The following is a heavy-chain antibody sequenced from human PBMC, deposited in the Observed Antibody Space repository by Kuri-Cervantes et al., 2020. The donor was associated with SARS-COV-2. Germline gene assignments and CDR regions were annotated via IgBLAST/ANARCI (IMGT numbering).Heavy chain of an antibody. Sequence: SQTLSLTCAVYGGSFSGFYWSWIRQSPGKGLEWIGELDHSGRANYNPSLKSRVTISVDKSKNQFSLTLASVTAADTAVYYCARAPTSIYGVLIALSSSNAFDVWGQGTKVTVSS. D-gene: IGHD2-21*01. CDR1: GGSFSGFY. CDR2: LDHSGRA. CDR3: ARAPTSIYGVLIALSSSNAFDV. J-gene: IGHJ3*01. V-gene: IGHV4-34*01.